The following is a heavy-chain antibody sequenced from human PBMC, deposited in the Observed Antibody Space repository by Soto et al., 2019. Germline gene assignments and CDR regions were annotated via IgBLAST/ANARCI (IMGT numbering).Heavy chain of an antibody. D-gene: IGHD2-15*01. Sequence: SVKVACKASGYTFTSYSMHSVRQAPGQGLEWMGIINPSSGRTSYAQNFQGRVTMTSDTSTRIVYMEMSSLKSEDTAVYYCARDHNFGFILYAMDVWGQGTTVTVSS. CDR1: GYTFTSYS. CDR3: ARDHNFGFILYAMDV. CDR2: INPSSGRT. J-gene: IGHJ6*02. V-gene: IGHV1-46*01.